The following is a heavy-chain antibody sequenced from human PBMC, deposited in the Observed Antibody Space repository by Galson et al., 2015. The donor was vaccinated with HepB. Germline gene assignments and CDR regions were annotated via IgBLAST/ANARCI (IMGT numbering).Heavy chain of an antibody. Sequence: SLRLSCAASGFTFSSYWMSWVRQAPGKGLEWVANIKQDGSEKYYVDSVKGRFTISRDNAKNSLYLQMNSLRAEDTAVYYCARNSNYGFNWFDPWGQGTLVTVSS. CDR2: IKQDGSEK. V-gene: IGHV3-7*03. CDR1: GFTFSSYW. CDR3: ARNSNYGFNWFDP. D-gene: IGHD4-11*01. J-gene: IGHJ5*02.